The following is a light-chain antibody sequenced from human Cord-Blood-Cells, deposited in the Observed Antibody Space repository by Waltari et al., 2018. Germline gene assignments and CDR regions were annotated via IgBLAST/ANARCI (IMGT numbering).Light chain of an antibody. Sequence: QSSLTQPASVSGSPGQSITISCTGTSSDGGGYNYVSGYQQHPGKAPKLMIYDVSKRPSGVSNRVSGSKSGNTASLTMSGLQAEGEADYYCSSYTSSSTWVFGGGTKLTVL. CDR2: DVS. CDR1: SSDGGGYNY. CDR3: SSYTSSSTWV. J-gene: IGLJ3*02. V-gene: IGLV2-14*01.